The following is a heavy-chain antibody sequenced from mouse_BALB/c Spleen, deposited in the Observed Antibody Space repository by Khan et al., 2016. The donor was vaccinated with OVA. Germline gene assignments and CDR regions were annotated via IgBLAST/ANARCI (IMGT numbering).Heavy chain of an antibody. CDR3: AGHLTGSFAY. CDR1: GFTFSSYS. J-gene: IGHJ3*01. CDR2: ISSGGDYT. V-gene: IGHV5-6*01. Sequence: VQLKQSGGDLVKPGGSLKLSCAASGFTFSSYSMSWVRQTPDKRLVWVASISSGGDYTYYPDSVKGRFTISRDNAKNTLYLQMSDLKSEDTAMYYCAGHLTGSFAYWGQGTLVTVSA. D-gene: IGHD4-1*01.